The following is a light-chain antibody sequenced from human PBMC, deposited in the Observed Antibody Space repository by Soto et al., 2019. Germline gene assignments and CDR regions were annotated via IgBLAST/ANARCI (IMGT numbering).Light chain of an antibody. CDR1: NSNIGNNY. V-gene: IGLV1-51*01. Sequence: QSVLTQPPSVSAAPGQKVTISCSGSNSNIGNNYVSWYQQLPGTAPRLLIYDNNKRPSGTPDRFSGSKSGTSATLGITGLQTGDEADYYCGTCDSSLSAVVFGGGTKLTVL. CDR3: GTCDSSLSAVV. CDR2: DNN. J-gene: IGLJ2*01.